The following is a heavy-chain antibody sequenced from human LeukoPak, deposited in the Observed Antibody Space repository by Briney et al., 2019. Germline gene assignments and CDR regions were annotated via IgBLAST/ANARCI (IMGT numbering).Heavy chain of an antibody. CDR3: AKVLVLVSANRYYFDY. V-gene: IGHV3-23*01. D-gene: IGHD2-15*01. J-gene: IGHJ4*02. CDR2: ISGSGNST. Sequence: GGTLRLSCAASGLTFSGSAMSWVRQAPGKGLEWVSLISGSGNSTYYADSVKGRFTISRDNSKNTLYLQMNSLRAEDTAVYYCAKVLVLVSANRYYFDYWGQGTLVTVSS. CDR1: GLTFSGSA.